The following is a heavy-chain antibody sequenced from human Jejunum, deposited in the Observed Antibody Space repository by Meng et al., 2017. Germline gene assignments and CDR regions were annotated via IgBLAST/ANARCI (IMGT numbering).Heavy chain of an antibody. V-gene: IGHV4-38-2*02. Sequence: SETLSLTCTVSGYSITSAFYWGWIRQPPGRGLEWIGSMYYSGSTNYNPSLQSRLTISVDTSRTHFSLKLTAVTTADTAVYYCARDSSDSRFSVWGRGTLVTVSS. J-gene: IGHJ2*01. CDR1: GYSITSAFY. CDR3: ARDSSDSRFSV. D-gene: IGHD3-22*01. CDR2: MYYSGST.